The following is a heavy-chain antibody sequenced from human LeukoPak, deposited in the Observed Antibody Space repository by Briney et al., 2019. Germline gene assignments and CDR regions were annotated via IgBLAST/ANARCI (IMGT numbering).Heavy chain of an antibody. CDR3: ARGGRFGEPYYYGMDV. CDR1: GFTFSSYD. CDR2: IGTAGDT. Sequence: GGSLRLSCAASGFTFSSYDMHWVRQATGKGLEWVSAIGTAGDTYYPGSVKGRFTVSRENAKNSLYLQMNSLRAGDTAVYYCARGGRFGEPYYYGMDVWGQGTTVTVSS. D-gene: IGHD3-10*01. J-gene: IGHJ6*02. V-gene: IGHV3-13*04.